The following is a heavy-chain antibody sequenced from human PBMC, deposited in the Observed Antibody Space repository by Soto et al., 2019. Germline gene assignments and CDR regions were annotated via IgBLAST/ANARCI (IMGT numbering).Heavy chain of an antibody. J-gene: IGHJ3*02. CDR1: GGSISSGGYY. CDR3: AREGRFLRDYYDSSGYYLSAFDI. V-gene: IGHV4-31*03. Sequence: SETLSLTCTVSGGSISSGGYYWSWIRQHPGKGLEWIGYIYYSGSTYYNPSLKSRVTISVDTSKNQFSLKLSSVTAADTAVYYCAREGRFLRDYYDSSGYYLSAFDIWGQGTMVTVSS. D-gene: IGHD3-22*01. CDR2: IYYSGST.